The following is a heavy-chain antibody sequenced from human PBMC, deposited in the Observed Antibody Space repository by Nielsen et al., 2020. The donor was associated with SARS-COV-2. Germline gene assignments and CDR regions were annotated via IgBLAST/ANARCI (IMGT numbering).Heavy chain of an antibody. CDR3: ARGYCSSTSCYAYYYYYYGMDV. CDR1: GYTFTGYY. Sequence: ASVKVSCKASGYTFTGYYMHWVRQALGQGLEWMGRINPNSGGTNYAQKFQGRVTMTRDTSISTAYMELSRLRSDDTAVYYCARGYCSSTSCYAYYYYYYGMDVWGQGTTVTVSS. V-gene: IGHV1-2*06. J-gene: IGHJ6*02. D-gene: IGHD2-2*01. CDR2: INPNSGGT.